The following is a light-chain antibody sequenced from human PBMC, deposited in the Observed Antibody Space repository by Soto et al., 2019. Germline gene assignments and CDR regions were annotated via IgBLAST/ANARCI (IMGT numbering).Light chain of an antibody. CDR3: ATWDDSLKGV. V-gene: IGLV1-44*01. CDR1: SSNIGRNT. Sequence: QSVLTQPPSASGTPGQRVTISCSGGSSNIGRNTVNWYQQLPGTAPKLLIFSDNQRPSGVPDRFSGSKSGTSASLAISGLQSADDADYYCATWDDSLKGVFGGGTKVTVL. J-gene: IGLJ3*02. CDR2: SDN.